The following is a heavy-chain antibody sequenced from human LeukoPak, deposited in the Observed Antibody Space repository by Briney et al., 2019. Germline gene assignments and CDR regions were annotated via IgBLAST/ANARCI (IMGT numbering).Heavy chain of an antibody. CDR2: IYYSGST. Sequence: SETLSLTCTVSGGSISSYYWSWIRQPPGKGLEWIGYIYYSGSTNYNPSLKGRVTISVDTSKNQFSLKLSSVTAADTAVYYCARGGNPRWLVLGYWYFDLWGRGTLVTVSS. CDR1: GGSISSYY. CDR3: ARGGNPRWLVLGYWYFDL. J-gene: IGHJ2*01. D-gene: IGHD6-19*01. V-gene: IGHV4-59*01.